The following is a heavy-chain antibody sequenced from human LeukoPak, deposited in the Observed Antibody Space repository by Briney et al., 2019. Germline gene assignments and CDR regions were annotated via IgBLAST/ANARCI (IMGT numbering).Heavy chain of an antibody. V-gene: IGHV3-30*04. CDR2: ISYDGSNK. CDR1: GFTFSSYA. J-gene: IGHJ4*02. CDR3: ASYLLMSGSYGFDY. Sequence: GGSLRLSCAASGFTFSSYAMHWVRQAPGKGLEWVAVISYDGSNKYYADSVKGRFTISRDNSKNTLYLQMNSLRAEDTAVYYCASYLLMSGSYGFDYWGQGTLVTVSS. D-gene: IGHD1-26*01.